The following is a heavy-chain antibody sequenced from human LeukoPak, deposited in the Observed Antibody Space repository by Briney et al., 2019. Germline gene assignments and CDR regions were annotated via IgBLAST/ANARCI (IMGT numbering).Heavy chain of an antibody. CDR3: AIMLNVDTVINWFDP. CDR2: ISAYNGNT. Sequence: ASVKVSCKASGYTFTSYGISWVRQAPGQGLEWMGWISAYNGNTNYAQKLQGRVTMTTDTSTSTAYMELRSLGSDDTAVYYCAIMLNVDTVINWFDPWGQGTLVTVSS. D-gene: IGHD5-18*01. CDR1: GYTFTSYG. V-gene: IGHV1-18*01. J-gene: IGHJ5*02.